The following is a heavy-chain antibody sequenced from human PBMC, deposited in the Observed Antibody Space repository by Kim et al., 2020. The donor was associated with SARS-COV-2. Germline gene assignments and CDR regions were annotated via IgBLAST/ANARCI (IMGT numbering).Heavy chain of an antibody. Sequence: ASVKVSCKASGYTFTGYYMHWVRQAPGQGLEWMGWINPNSGGTNYAQKFQGWVTMTRDTSISTAYMELSRLRSDDTAVYYCARGVRYYYDSSGLTGAEYFQHWGQGTLVTVSS. D-gene: IGHD3-22*01. CDR2: INPNSGGT. V-gene: IGHV1-2*04. J-gene: IGHJ1*01. CDR1: GYTFTGYY. CDR3: ARGVRYYYDSSGLTGAEYFQH.